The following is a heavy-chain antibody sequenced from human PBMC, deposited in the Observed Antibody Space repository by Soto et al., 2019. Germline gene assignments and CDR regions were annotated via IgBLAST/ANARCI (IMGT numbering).Heavy chain of an antibody. V-gene: IGHV3-21*01. D-gene: IGHD2-21*02. CDR3: ARVGGDYVLDAFDI. CDR2: ISSSSSYI. Sequence: GGSLRLSCAASGFTFSSYSMNWVRQAPGKGLEWVSSISSSSSYIYYADSVKGRFTISRDNAKNSLYLQMNSLRAEDTAVYYCARVGGDYVLDAFDIWGQGIMVTVSS. CDR1: GFTFSSYS. J-gene: IGHJ3*02.